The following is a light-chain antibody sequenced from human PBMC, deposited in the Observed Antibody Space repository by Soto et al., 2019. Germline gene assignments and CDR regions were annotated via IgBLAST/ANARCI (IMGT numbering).Light chain of an antibody. CDR2: GAS. J-gene: IGKJ5*01. CDR3: QQYGSSPP. Sequence: LTQSPGTLSLSPGETATLSCRATEILSSTYMAWYQQKPGQAPRLLIYGASNRATGIPDRCSGSGSGTHFTLAITRLEPEDFAVYYCQQYGSSPPFGPGTRLEIK. CDR1: EILSSTY. V-gene: IGKV3-20*01.